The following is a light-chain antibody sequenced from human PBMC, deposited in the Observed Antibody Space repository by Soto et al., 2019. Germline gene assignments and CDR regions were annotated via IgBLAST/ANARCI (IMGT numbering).Light chain of an antibody. J-gene: IGKJ2*01. CDR3: QRSYSTPYT. Sequence: DIQMTQSPSSLSASVGDRVTITCRASQSISSYLNSYQQKPGKAPKLLIYAASSLQSGVPSRFSGSGSVTDFTLTISSLQPEVFATYYCQRSYSTPYTFGQGTKLEIK. V-gene: IGKV1-39*01. CDR2: AAS. CDR1: QSISSY.